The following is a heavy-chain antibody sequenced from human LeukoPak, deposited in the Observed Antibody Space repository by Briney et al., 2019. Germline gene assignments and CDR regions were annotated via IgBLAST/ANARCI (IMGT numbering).Heavy chain of an antibody. J-gene: IGHJ5*02. V-gene: IGHV3-30*04. CDR2: ISSDGTNK. Sequence: GGSLRLSCAASGFTFSSYAMHWVRQAPGKGLEWVAVISSDGTNKDYADSVKGRFSISRDNSKNTLYLQMNRLRADDTAVYYCARDRSQEFDPWGQGTLVTVSS. D-gene: IGHD3-10*01. CDR3: ARDRSQEFDP. CDR1: GFTFSSYA.